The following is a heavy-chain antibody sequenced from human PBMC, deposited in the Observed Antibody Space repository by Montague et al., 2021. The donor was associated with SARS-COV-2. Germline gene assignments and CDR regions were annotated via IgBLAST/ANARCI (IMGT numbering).Heavy chain of an antibody. CDR3: ARDRGRYFDSGSYNWLDS. Sequence: SETLSLTCTVSGGSISPYYWTWIRQPPGKGLEWIGYIYYTGNTKSKPSLKSRVTISVDTSKNQFSLNLKSVTAADTAVYYCARDRGRYFDSGSYNWLDSWGQGTLVTVSS. V-gene: IGHV4-59*01. J-gene: IGHJ5*01. CDR2: IYYTGNT. D-gene: IGHD3-10*01. CDR1: GGSISPYY.